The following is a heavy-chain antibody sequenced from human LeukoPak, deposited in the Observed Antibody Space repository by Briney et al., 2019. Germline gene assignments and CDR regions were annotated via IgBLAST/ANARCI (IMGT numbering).Heavy chain of an antibody. Sequence: ASVKVSCKASGYTFTSYGISWVRQAPGQGLEWMGWISAYNGNTNYAQKLQGRVTVTTDTSTSTAYMELRSLRSDDTAVYYCARDGDRYDSSGYYSAFDIWGQGTMVTVSS. CDR2: ISAYNGNT. J-gene: IGHJ3*02. V-gene: IGHV1-18*01. CDR3: ARDGDRYDSSGYYSAFDI. D-gene: IGHD3-22*01. CDR1: GYTFTSYG.